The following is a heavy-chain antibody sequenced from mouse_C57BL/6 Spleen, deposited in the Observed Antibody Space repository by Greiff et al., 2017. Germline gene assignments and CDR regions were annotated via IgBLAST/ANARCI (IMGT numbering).Heavy chain of an antibody. CDR2: INPNYGTT. CDR1: GYSFTDYN. J-gene: IGHJ3*01. D-gene: IGHD1-1*01. CDR3: ARTVYSSYEGWFAY. V-gene: IGHV1-39*01. Sequence: EVQLQQSGPELVKPGASVKISCKASGYSFTDYNMNWVKQSNGKSLEWIGVINPNYGTTSYNKKFKGKATLTVDQSSSTAYMQLNSLTSEDAAVYYCARTVYSSYEGWFAYWGQGTLVTVSA.